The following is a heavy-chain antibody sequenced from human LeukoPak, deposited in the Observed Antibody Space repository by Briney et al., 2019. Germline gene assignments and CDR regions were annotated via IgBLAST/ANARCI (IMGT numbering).Heavy chain of an antibody. D-gene: IGHD3-10*01. V-gene: IGHV4-61*08. CDR3: TIITLENDAFDI. CDR1: GGSISSGDYY. Sequence: PSETLSLTCTVSGGSISSGDYYWSWIRQPPGKGLEWIGYIYYSGSTSYNPSLKSRVTISIDTSKNQFSLKLSSVTAADTAVYYCTIITLENDAFDIWGQGTMVTVSS. J-gene: IGHJ3*02. CDR2: IYYSGST.